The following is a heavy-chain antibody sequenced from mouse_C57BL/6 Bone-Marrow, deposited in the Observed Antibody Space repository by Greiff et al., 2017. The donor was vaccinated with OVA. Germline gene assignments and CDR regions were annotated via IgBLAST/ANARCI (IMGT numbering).Heavy chain of an antibody. V-gene: IGHV1-82*01. Sequence: VQLQQSGPELVKPGASVKISCKASGYAFSSSWMNWVKQRPGKGLEWIGRICPGDGDTNYNGKFKGKATLTADKSSSTAYMQLSSLTSEDSAVYYCARSNWDSWFAYWGQGTLVTVSA. CDR1: GYAFSSSW. CDR3: ARSNWDSWFAY. CDR2: ICPGDGDT. J-gene: IGHJ3*01. D-gene: IGHD4-1*01.